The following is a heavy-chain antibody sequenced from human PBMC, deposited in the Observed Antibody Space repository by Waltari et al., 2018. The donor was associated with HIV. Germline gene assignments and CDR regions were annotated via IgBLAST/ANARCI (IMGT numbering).Heavy chain of an antibody. V-gene: IGHV1-18*01. CDR3: ARLGYDFWSGYDY. D-gene: IGHD3-3*01. CDR1: GYIFSDSS. J-gene: IGHJ4*02. CDR2: ISAYNGNT. Sequence: QIQLVQSGAEVKKPGASVRVSCKASGYIFSDSSISWGRQAPGQGLEWMGWISAYNGNTEYARDFKGRVSRTTDTATTTAYVDLRGLRFDDTAVYYCARLGYDFWSGYDYWGQGTLVTVS.